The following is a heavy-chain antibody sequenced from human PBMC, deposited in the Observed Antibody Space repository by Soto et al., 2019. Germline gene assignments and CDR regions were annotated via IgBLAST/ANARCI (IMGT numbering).Heavy chain of an antibody. CDR3: ARGGGSVGITGTFDY. CDR1: GFTFSSYS. Sequence: LRLSCTASGFTFSSYSMNWVRQAPGKGLEWVSSISSSSSYIYYADSVKGRFTISRDNAKNSLYLQMNSLRAEDTAVYYCARGGGSVGITGTFDYWGQGTLVTVSS. J-gene: IGHJ4*02. CDR2: ISSSSSYI. V-gene: IGHV3-21*01. D-gene: IGHD1-20*01.